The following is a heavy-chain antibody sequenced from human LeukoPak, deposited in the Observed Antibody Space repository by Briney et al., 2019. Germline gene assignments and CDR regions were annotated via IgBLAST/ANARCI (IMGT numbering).Heavy chain of an antibody. CDR1: GGSFSGYY. V-gene: IGHV4-34*01. D-gene: IGHD4-17*01. CDR3: ASRYGDYADDY. CDR2: INHSGST. Sequence: MPSETLSHTCAVYGGSFSGYYWSWIRQPPGKGLEWIGEINHSGSTNYNPSLKSRVTISVDTSKNQFSLKLSSVTAADTAVYYCASRYGDYADDYWGQGTLVTVSS. J-gene: IGHJ4*02.